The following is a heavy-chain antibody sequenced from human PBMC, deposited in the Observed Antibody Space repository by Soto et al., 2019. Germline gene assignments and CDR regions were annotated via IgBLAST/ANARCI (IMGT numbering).Heavy chain of an antibody. CDR2: IYWDDDK. V-gene: IGHV2-5*02. CDR1: GFSLSTSGVA. D-gene: IGHD1-26*01. CDR3: AHSRIGESLVGALDY. Sequence: QITLKESGPTLVKATQTLTLTCSFSGFSLSTSGVAVGWIRQPPGKALEWLALIYWDDDKRYSPSLKSRLTITKDTSKNQVVLTMTNMDPVDPATYYCAHSRIGESLVGALDYWGQGTLVTVSS. J-gene: IGHJ4*02.